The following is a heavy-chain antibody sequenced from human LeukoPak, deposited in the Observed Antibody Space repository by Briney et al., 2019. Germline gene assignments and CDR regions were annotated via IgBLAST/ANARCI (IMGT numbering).Heavy chain of an antibody. V-gene: IGHV3-30-3*01. CDR3: ARKPDAFDL. J-gene: IGHJ3*01. CDR1: GFPFTSYA. Sequence: GGPLRLSCVASGFPFTSYAMHWVRQAPGKGLEWVTVISYDGSIKYYADSVKGRFTIFRDISKNTLYLQMNSLRAEDTAVYYCARKPDAFDLWGQGTMVTVSS. CDR2: ISYDGSIK.